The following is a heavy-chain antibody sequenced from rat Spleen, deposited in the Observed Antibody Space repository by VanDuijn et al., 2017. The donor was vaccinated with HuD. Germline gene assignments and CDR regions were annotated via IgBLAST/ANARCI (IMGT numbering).Heavy chain of an antibody. CDR1: GFTFSSYW. CDR3: TREGGSEGFDY. J-gene: IGHJ2*01. D-gene: IGHD1-11*01. V-gene: IGHV5-58*01. CDR2: INTDGGTT. Sequence: EVQLVESGGGLVQPGRSLKLSCAASGFTFSSYWMYWIRQGPGKGLEWVSSINTDGGTTYYPDSVKGRFTISTDNAESTLYLQMNSLRSEDTATYYCTREGGSEGFDYWGQGVMVTVSS.